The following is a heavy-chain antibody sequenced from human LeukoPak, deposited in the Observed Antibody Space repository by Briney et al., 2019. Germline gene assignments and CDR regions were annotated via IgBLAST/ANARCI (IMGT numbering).Heavy chain of an antibody. CDR1: GGSISSGGYY. V-gene: IGHV4-31*03. Sequence: PSETLSLTCTVFGGSISSGGYYWSWIRQHPGKGLEWIGYIYYSAITYHNPSLKSRVTISVDTSENQFSLKLTSATAADTAVYYCARSTVTSHWFDPWGQGTLVTVSS. J-gene: IGHJ5*02. CDR2: IYYSAIT. CDR3: ARSTVTSHWFDP. D-gene: IGHD4-17*01.